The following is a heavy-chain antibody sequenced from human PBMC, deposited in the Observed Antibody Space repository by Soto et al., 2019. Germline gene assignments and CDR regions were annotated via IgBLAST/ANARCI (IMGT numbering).Heavy chain of an antibody. V-gene: IGHV4-59*08. J-gene: IGHJ3*02. CDR2: IYYSGST. CDR3: AGLAYGDYALDAFDI. D-gene: IGHD4-17*01. Sequence: QVQLQESGPGLVKPSETLSLTCTVSGGSISSYYWSWIRQPPGKGLEWIGYIYYSGSTNYNPSLKSRVTLPVDTSKNQFSLKLSSVTAADTAVYYCAGLAYGDYALDAFDIWGQGTMVTVSS. CDR1: GGSISSYY.